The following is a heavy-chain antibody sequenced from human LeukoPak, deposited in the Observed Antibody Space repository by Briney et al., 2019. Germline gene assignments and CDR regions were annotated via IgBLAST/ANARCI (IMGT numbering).Heavy chain of an antibody. J-gene: IGHJ6*03. CDR3: ARGRDDFWSGLYYMDV. CDR1: GFTLSDYY. CDR2: ISSDSSSK. D-gene: IGHD3-3*01. Sequence: GGSLRLSCAASGFTLSDYYMSWIRQAPGKGLEWVSYISSDSSSKYYADSVKGRFTISRDNAKNSLYVQMNSLRAEDTAVYYCARGRDDFWSGLYYMDVWGKGTTVTVSS. V-gene: IGHV3-11*04.